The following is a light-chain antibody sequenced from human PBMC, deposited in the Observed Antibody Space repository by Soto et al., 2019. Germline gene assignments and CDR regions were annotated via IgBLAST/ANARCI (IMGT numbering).Light chain of an antibody. CDR3: QQSYSTPYT. V-gene: IGKV1-39*01. J-gene: IGKJ2*01. CDR2: AAS. CDR1: QSISSY. Sequence: DIPMTQSPSSLSASVGDRVTITCRASQSISSYLNWYQQKPGTAPKLLIYAASSLQSGVPSRFSGSGSGTDFTLTISSLHPEDFATYHCQQSYSTPYTFGQGTKLEIK.